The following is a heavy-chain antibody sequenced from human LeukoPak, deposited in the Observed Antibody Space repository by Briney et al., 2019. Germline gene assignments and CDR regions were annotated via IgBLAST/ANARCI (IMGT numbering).Heavy chain of an antibody. CDR3: ARESGYDILTGHTYYYYGMDV. D-gene: IGHD3-9*01. J-gene: IGHJ6*02. V-gene: IGHV3-21*01. CDR1: GFTFSSYS. CDR2: ISSSSTYI. Sequence: PGGSLRLSCAASGFTFSSYSMNWVRQAPGMGLEWVSSISSSSTYIYYADSVKGRFTISRDNAKNSLYLQMNSLRAEDTAVYYCARESGYDILTGHTYYYYGMDVWGQGTTVTVSS.